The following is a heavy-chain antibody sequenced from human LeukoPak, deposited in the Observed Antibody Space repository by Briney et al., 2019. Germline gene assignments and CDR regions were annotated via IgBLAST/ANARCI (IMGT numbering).Heavy chain of an antibody. D-gene: IGHD6-25*01. J-gene: IGHJ3*01. CDR1: GFNFGDYF. CDR2: ISGIGDST. Sequence: PGGSLRLSCTASGFNFGDYFMSWVRQAPGKGLEWVSSISGIGDSTFYADSVKGRFTISRDNSKNTLSLQMNSLRAEDTAVYYCANGQSGSFNVWGQGTMVTVSS. V-gene: IGHV3-23*01. CDR3: ANGQSGSFNV.